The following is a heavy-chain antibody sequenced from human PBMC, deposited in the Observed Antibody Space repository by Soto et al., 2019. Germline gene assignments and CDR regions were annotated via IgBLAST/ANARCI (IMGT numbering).Heavy chain of an antibody. J-gene: IGHJ6*02. V-gene: IGHV1-2*04. CDR2: INPNSGGT. D-gene: IGHD3-22*01. CDR3: ARAGSSGYYYPDYYYYGMDV. Sequence: GASVKVSCKASGYTFTGYYMHWVRQAPGQGLEWKGWINPNSGGTNYAQKFQGWVTMTRDTSISTAYMELSRLRSDDTAVYYCARAGSSGYYYPDYYYYGMDVWGQGTTVTVSS. CDR1: GYTFTGYY.